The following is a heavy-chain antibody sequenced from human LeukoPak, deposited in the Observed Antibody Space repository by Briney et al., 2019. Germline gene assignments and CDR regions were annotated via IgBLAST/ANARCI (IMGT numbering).Heavy chain of an antibody. CDR3: ARDATDSGSYSY. J-gene: IGHJ4*02. CDR1: AFTFSNHA. V-gene: IGHV3-7*03. D-gene: IGHD1-26*01. Sequence: GGSLRLSCAASAFTFSNHAMSWVRQTPGKGLEWVANIKQDGSEKYYVDSVKGRFTISRDNAKNSLYLQMNSLRAEDTAVYYCARDATDSGSYSYWGQGTLVTVSS. CDR2: IKQDGSEK.